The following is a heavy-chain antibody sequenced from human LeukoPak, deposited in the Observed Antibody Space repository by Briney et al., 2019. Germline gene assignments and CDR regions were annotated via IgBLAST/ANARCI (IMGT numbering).Heavy chain of an antibody. CDR2: ISHDERNH. Sequence: GGSLRLSCAASGFSFRSHGMYWVRQAPGKGLEWVAVISHDERNHYADSVKGRFTISRDNAKNSLYLQMNSLRAEDTAVYYCASEQSGNYYRPFDSWGQGTLVTVSS. CDR1: GFSFRSHG. D-gene: IGHD1-26*01. CDR3: ASEQSGNYYRPFDS. J-gene: IGHJ4*02. V-gene: IGHV3-30*03.